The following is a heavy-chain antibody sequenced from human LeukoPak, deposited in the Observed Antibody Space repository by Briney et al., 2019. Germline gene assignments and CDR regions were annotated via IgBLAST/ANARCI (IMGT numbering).Heavy chain of an antibody. J-gene: IGHJ5*02. CDR3: ARAVAGTHWFDP. CDR2: ISSSGSTI. Sequence: GGSLRLSCAASGFTFSDYYMSWIRQAPGKGLEWVSYISSSGSTIYYADSVKGRFTMSRESAKNSLYLQMNSLRAGDTAVYYCARAVAGTHWFDPWGQGTLVIVSS. CDR1: GFTFSDYY. V-gene: IGHV3-11*04. D-gene: IGHD6-19*01.